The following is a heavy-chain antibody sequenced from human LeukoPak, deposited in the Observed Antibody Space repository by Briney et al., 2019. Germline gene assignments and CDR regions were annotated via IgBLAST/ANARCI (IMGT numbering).Heavy chain of an antibody. J-gene: IGHJ3*02. V-gene: IGHV3-9*01. CDR2: ISSNSGSI. CDR3: AKGLAGATDDAFDI. CDR1: GFTFDDYA. Sequence: GGSLRLSCAASGFTFDDYAMHWVRQAPGQGLEWVAGISSNSGSIGYADSVKGRFTIPRDNAKNYLYLQMNSLRAEDTALYYCAKGLAGATDDAFDIWGQGKMVTVSS. D-gene: IGHD1-26*01.